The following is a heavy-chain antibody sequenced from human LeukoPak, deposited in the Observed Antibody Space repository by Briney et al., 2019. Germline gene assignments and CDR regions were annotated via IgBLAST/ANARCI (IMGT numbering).Heavy chain of an antibody. V-gene: IGHV1-69*04. CDR1: GGTFTSHA. CDR2: IIPTLGVA. J-gene: IGHJ4*02. Sequence: SVKVSCKASGGTFTSHAISWVRPAPGQGLEWMGRIIPTLGVATYAQKLQGRVTITADRSTSTAYMELRSLRSEDTAVYYCARDMDVGFGELVDYWGQGTLVTVSS. D-gene: IGHD3-10*01. CDR3: ARDMDVGFGELVDY.